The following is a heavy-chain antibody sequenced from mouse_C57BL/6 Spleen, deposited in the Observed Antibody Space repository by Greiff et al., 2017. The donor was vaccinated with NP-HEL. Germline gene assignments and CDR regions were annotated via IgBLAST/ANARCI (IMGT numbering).Heavy chain of an antibody. CDR1: GYAFSSSW. J-gene: IGHJ4*01. Sequence: VQVVESGPELVKPGASVKISCKASGYAFSSSWMNWVKQRPGKGLEWIGRIYPGDGDTNYNGKFKGKATLTADKSSSTAYMQLSSLTSEDSAVYFCARPYYDYDVGAMDYWGQGTSVTVSS. D-gene: IGHD2-4*01. CDR3: ARPYYDYDVGAMDY. CDR2: IYPGDGDT. V-gene: IGHV1-82*01.